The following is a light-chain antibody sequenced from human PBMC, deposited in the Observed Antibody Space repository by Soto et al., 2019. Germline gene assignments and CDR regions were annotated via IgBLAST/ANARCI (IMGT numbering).Light chain of an antibody. CDR1: SSDIGPYNY. CDR2: EVT. Sequence: QSALTQPASVSGSPGQSITLSCIGTSSDIGPYNYVSWYQQHPDKAPKLILYEVTNRPSGASDRFSGSRSGNAAFLTISGLQAEDEADYYCSSYSSSASPYVFGTGTKVTVL. V-gene: IGLV2-14*01. J-gene: IGLJ1*01. CDR3: SSYSSSASPYV.